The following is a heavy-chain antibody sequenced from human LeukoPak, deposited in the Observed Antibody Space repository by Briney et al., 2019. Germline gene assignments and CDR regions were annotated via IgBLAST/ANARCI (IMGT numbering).Heavy chain of an antibody. D-gene: IGHD1-26*01. CDR3: ARDQAGRPEYFQH. J-gene: IGHJ1*01. CDR1: GFTFSSYS. CDR2: ISSSSSYI. V-gene: IGHV3-21*01. Sequence: GGSLRLSCAASGFTFSSYSMNWVRQAPGKGLEWVSSISSSSSYIYYADSVKGRFTISRDNSKNTLYLQMNSLRAEDTAVYYCARDQAGRPEYFQHWGQGTLVTVSS.